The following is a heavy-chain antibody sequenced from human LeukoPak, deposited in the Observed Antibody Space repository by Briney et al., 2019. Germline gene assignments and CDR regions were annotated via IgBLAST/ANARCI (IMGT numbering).Heavy chain of an antibody. Sequence: SETLSLTCTVSGYSISSGYYWGWIRQPPGKGLEWIGSIYHSGSTYYNPSLKSRVTISVDTSKNQFSLKLSSVTAADTAVYYCARDPLRFLEWFTWGQGTLVTVSS. V-gene: IGHV4-38-2*02. D-gene: IGHD3-3*01. CDR2: IYHSGST. J-gene: IGHJ5*02. CDR1: GYSISSGYY. CDR3: ARDPLRFLEWFT.